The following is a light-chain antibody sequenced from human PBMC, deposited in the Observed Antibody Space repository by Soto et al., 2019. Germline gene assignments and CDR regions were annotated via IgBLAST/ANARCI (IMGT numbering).Light chain of an antibody. V-gene: IGKV3-15*01. J-gene: IGKJ1*01. CDR3: QQNNTTPKA. Sequence: EIVWTLVPRTLSTSTVDRAIXSCRGSHSLSSNHFAWYQEEPGKAPRVLIYGASTRQSGVPARVRGCGNGTELTLTPPSLQSEHFALYYCQQNNTTPKAFGQ. CDR2: GAS. CDR1: HSLSSNH.